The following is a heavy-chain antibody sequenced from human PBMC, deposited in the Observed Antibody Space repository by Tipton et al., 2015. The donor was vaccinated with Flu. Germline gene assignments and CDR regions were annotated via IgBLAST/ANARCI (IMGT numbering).Heavy chain of an antibody. CDR2: IKPDGSEK. V-gene: IGHV3-7*01. Sequence: QLVQSGAEVKKPGESLKISCKGSGYRFSSHWIGWVRQMPGKGLEWVANIKPDGSEKNYVDSVRGRFTISRDNVKNSLYLQMNNLRAEDTAVYFCVRDETSVKWGPWGQGTLVSVSS. J-gene: IGHJ5*02. CDR1: GYRFSSHW. CDR3: VRDETSVKWGP. D-gene: IGHD4-11*01.